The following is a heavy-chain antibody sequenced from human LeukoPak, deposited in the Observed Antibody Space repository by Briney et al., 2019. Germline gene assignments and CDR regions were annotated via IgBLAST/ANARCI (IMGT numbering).Heavy chain of an antibody. CDR3: AKGGYTGAYSDYYYFDY. CDR1: GFTFDDYA. Sequence: GGSLRLFCAASGFTFDDYAMSWVRQAPGKGLEWVSAISGSGYSTYYADSVKGRFTISRDNSKNTLYLQMNSLRAEDTAVYYCAKGGYTGAYSDYYYFDYWGQGTLVTVSS. V-gene: IGHV3-23*01. J-gene: IGHJ4*02. D-gene: IGHD4-11*01. CDR2: ISGSGYST.